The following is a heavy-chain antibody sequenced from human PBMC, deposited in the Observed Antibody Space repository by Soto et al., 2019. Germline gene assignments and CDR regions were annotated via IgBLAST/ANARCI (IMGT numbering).Heavy chain of an antibody. CDR1: GGSFSKYG. J-gene: IGHJ6*02. CDR3: ARGYRENYVYDMAV. CDR2: IIPMFGIG. Sequence: QVQLVQSGAEVKMPGSSVRVSCKASGGSFSKYGISWVRQAPGQGLEWMGGIIPMFGIGNYAEKFLGRVTITADESTSTSHMELSSLRSEDTPVYFCARGYRENYVYDMAVWGQGTTVTVSS. D-gene: IGHD1-26*01. V-gene: IGHV1-69*01.